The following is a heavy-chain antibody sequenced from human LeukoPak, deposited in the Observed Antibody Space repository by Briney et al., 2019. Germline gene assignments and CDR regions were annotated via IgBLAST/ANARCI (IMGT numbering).Heavy chain of an antibody. Sequence: SETLSLTCTVSGVSISSSSYYWGWIRQPPGKGLEWIGSIYYSGSTYYNPSLKSRVTISVDTSKNQFSLKLSSVTAADTAVYYCASLMTTVTTFDYWGQGTLVTVSS. D-gene: IGHD4-17*01. CDR2: IYYSGST. CDR3: ASLMTTVTTFDY. V-gene: IGHV4-39*01. CDR1: GVSISSSSYY. J-gene: IGHJ4*02.